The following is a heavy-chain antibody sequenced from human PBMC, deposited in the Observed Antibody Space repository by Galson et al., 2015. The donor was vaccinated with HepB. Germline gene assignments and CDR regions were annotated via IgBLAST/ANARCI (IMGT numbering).Heavy chain of an antibody. Sequence: SVKVSCKASGYTFTGYYMHWVRQAPGQGLEWMGWINPNSGGTNYAQKFQGRVTITRDTSISTAYMELSRLRSDDTAVYYCATIPDSRPHYYYYYMDVWGKGTTVTVSS. D-gene: IGHD6-13*01. V-gene: IGHV1-2*02. CDR2: INPNSGGT. CDR3: ATIPDSRPHYYYYYMDV. J-gene: IGHJ6*03. CDR1: GYTFTGYY.